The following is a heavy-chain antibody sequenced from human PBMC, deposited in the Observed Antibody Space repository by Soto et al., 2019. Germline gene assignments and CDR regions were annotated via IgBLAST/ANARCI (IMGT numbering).Heavy chain of an antibody. V-gene: IGHV3-30-3*01. CDR3: ARGGTAVAGTYCFDY. J-gene: IGHJ4*02. CDR2: ISYDGSNK. D-gene: IGHD6-19*01. CDR1: GFTFSSYA. Sequence: PGGSLRLSCAASGFTFSSYAMHWVRQAPGKGLEWVAVISYDGSNKYYADSVKGRFTISRDNSKNTLYLQMNSLRAEDTAVYYCARGGTAVAGTYCFDYWGQGTLVTVSS.